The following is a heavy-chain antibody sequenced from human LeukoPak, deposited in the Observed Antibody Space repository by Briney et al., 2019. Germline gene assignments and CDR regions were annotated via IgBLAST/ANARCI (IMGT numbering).Heavy chain of an antibody. J-gene: IGHJ6*04. CDR2: INSDGSST. CDR3: ATVDCSGGSCYSGMDV. D-gene: IGHD2-15*01. V-gene: IGHV3-74*01. Sequence: GGSLRLSCAAAGFTFSSYWMHWVRQAPGKGLVWVSRINSDGSSTSYADSVKGRFTISRDNAKNTLYLQMNSLRAEDTAVYYCATVDCSGGSCYSGMDVWGKGTLVTVSS. CDR1: GFTFSSYW.